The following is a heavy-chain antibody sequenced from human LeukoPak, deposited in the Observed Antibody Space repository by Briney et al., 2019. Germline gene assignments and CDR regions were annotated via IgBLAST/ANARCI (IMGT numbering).Heavy chain of an antibody. Sequence: GGSLRLSCAASGFTFSSYGMHWVRQAPGKGLEWVAVISYDGSSKYYADSVKGRFTISRDNSKNTLYLQMNSLRAEDTAVYYCAISPSGIAAAGPFDYWGQGTLVTVSS. CDR3: AISPSGIAAAGPFDY. J-gene: IGHJ4*02. V-gene: IGHV3-30*03. CDR1: GFTFSSYG. CDR2: ISYDGSSK. D-gene: IGHD6-13*01.